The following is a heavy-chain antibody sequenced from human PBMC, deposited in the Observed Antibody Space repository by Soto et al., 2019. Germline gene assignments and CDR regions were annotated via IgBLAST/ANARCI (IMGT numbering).Heavy chain of an antibody. Sequence: QLLQSGGGLVQPGGSLTLSCAASGFTFGTTDMSWVRQAPGEGLEGVSTIDGSGGITYYADSVKGRFTISRDNSRNTVYLQMNSLRGDDTALYYCVKNSGGFNTWGQGALVNVSS. CDR2: IDGSGGIT. J-gene: IGHJ5*02. V-gene: IGHV3-23*01. CDR1: GFTFGTTD. D-gene: IGHD3-10*01. CDR3: VKNSGGFNT.